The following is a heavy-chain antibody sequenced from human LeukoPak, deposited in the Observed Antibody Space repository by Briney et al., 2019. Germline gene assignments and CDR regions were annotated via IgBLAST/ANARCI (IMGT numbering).Heavy chain of an antibody. V-gene: IGHV3-11*01. Sequence: GGSLRLSCAASGFTFSDYYMSWIRQAPGKGLEWVSYISSSGSTIYYAGSVKGRFTISRDNAKNSLYLQMNSPRAEDTAVYYCARARPTDNYDYVWGSSMYYFDYWGQGTLVTVSS. D-gene: IGHD3-16*01. CDR3: ARARPTDNYDYVWGSSMYYFDY. J-gene: IGHJ4*02. CDR2: ISSSGSTI. CDR1: GFTFSDYY.